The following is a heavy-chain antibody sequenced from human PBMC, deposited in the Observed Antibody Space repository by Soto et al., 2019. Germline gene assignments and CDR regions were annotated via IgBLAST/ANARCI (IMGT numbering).Heavy chain of an antibody. CDR1: GYSFTSYW. Sequence: GESLKISCKGSGYSFTSYWIGWVRQMLGKGLEWMGIIYPGDSDTRYSPSFQGQVTISADKSISTAYLQWSSLKASDTAMYYCARGYYYDSSGYVPDAFDIWGQGTMVTV. CDR3: ARGYYYDSSGYVPDAFDI. V-gene: IGHV5-51*01. J-gene: IGHJ3*02. D-gene: IGHD3-22*01. CDR2: IYPGDSDT.